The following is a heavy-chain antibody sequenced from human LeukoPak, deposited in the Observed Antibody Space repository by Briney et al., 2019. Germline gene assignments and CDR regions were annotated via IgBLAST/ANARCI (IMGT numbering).Heavy chain of an antibody. CDR1: GFTFSSYW. Sequence: GGSLRLSCAASGFTFSSYWMSWVRQAPGKGLEWVANIKQDGSEKYYVDSVKGRFTISRDNAKNSLYLQMNSLRAEDTAVYYCARDFPSVAATLRAVATFDYWGQGTLVTVSS. V-gene: IGHV3-7*03. CDR2: IKQDGSEK. CDR3: ARDFPSVAATLRAVATFDY. D-gene: IGHD2-15*01. J-gene: IGHJ4*02.